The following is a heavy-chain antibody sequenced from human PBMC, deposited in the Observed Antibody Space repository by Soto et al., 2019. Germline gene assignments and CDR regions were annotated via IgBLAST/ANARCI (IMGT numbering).Heavy chain of an antibody. D-gene: IGHD5-18*01. Sequence: QVQLVESGGALVKPGGSLRLSCAASGFDFSDYYMTWIRQAPGQGLEWLSSISSRGTSISYADSVKGRFTISRDNIENSLFLHMNSLRAEDTAVYYCASSWGYSSYFDFCGQGTLVTGSS. CDR2: ISSRGTSI. J-gene: IGHJ4*02. CDR1: GFDFSDYY. CDR3: ASSWGYSSYFDF. V-gene: IGHV3-11*01.